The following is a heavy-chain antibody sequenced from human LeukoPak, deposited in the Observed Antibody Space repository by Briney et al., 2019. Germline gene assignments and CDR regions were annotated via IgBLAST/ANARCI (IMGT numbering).Heavy chain of an antibody. Sequence: GGSLRLSCAASGFIFSSYEMNWVRQAPGKGLEWLSYISSSADTVHYADSVKGRFTVSRGNAKNSLYLQMNSLRAEDTAVYYCARDPTYFYGSGTYSHYYGMDVWGQGTTVTVSS. V-gene: IGHV3-48*03. CDR3: ARDPTYFYGSGTYSHYYGMDV. J-gene: IGHJ6*02. D-gene: IGHD3-10*01. CDR1: GFIFSSYE. CDR2: ISSSADTV.